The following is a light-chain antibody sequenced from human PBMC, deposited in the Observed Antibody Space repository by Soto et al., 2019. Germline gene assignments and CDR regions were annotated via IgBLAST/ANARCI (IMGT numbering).Light chain of an antibody. CDR1: QSISSW. CDR3: QQYNSYWT. Sequence: DIQMTQSPSTLSTSVGDSVTITCRASQSISSWLAWYQQKPGKAPKLLIYDASSLESGVPSRFSGSGSGTEFTLTISSLQPDDFATDYCQQYNSYWTVGQGTKVEIK. V-gene: IGKV1-5*01. J-gene: IGKJ1*01. CDR2: DAS.